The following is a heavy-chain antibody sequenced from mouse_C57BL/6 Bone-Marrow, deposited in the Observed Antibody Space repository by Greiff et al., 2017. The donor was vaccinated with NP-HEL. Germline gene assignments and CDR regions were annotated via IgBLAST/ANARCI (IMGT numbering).Heavy chain of an antibody. V-gene: IGHV2-6-1*01. CDR3: ARHRDYGSSHWYFDV. D-gene: IGHD1-1*01. Sequence: VQLQESGPGLVAPSQSLSITCTVSGFSLTSYGVHWVRQPPGKGLEWLVVIWSDGSTTYNSALKSRLSISKDYSKSQVFLKMNSLQTDDTAMYYCARHRDYGSSHWYFDVWGTGTTVTVSS. J-gene: IGHJ1*03. CDR2: IWSDGST. CDR1: GFSLTSYG.